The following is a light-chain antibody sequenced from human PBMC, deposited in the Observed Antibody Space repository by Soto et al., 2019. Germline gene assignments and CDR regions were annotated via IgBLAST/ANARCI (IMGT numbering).Light chain of an antibody. J-gene: IGLJ2*01. CDR2: LNSDGSH. V-gene: IGLV4-69*01. CDR1: SGHSSFA. CDR3: QTWGTGIRV. Sequence: QLVLTQSPSASASLGASVKLTCTLSSGHSSFAIAWHQQQPEKGPRYLMKLNSDGSHSKGDGIPDRFSGSRSGAERYLTISSLQYEDEADYYCQTWGTGIRVFGGGTKLTVL.